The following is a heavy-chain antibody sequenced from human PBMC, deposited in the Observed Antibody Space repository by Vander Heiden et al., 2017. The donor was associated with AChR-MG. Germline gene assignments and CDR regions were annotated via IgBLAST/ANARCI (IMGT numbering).Heavy chain of an antibody. V-gene: IGHV1-8*01. Sequence: QVQLVQSGAEVKKPGASVKVSCKASGYTFTSYDINWVRQATGQGLEWMGWMNPNSGNTGYAQKFQGRVTMTRNTSISTAYMELSSLRSEDTAVYYCARHTGGMYYYGSGSVDVWGKGTTVTVSS. CDR2: MNPNSGNT. CDR3: ARHTGGMYYYGSGSVDV. J-gene: IGHJ6*04. D-gene: IGHD3-10*01. CDR1: GYTFTSYD.